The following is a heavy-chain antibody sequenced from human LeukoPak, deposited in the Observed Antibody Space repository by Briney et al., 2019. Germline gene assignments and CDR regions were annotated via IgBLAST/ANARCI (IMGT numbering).Heavy chain of an antibody. D-gene: IGHD6-13*01. CDR1: GYTFTSYG. J-gene: IGHJ5*02. CDR2: ISAYNGNT. V-gene: IGHV1-18*01. CDR3: ARAVEQQLAGWFWFDP. Sequence: GASVKVSCKASGYTFTSYGISWVRQAPGQRLEWMGWISAYNGNTNYAQKLQGRVTMTTDTSTSTAYMELRSLRSDDTAVYYCARAVEQQLAGWFWFDPWGQGTLVTVSS.